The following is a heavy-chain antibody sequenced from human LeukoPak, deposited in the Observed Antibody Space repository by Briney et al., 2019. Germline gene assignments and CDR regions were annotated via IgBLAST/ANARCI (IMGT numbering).Heavy chain of an antibody. CDR1: GYTFTDYY. J-gene: IGHJ4*02. CDR2: VDPEDGET. V-gene: IGHV1-69-2*01. D-gene: IGHD3-22*01. CDR3: ATQKRDYYDSSGLD. Sequence: ATVKSSCKVSGYTFTDYYMHWVQQAPGKGLESMGLVDPEDGETIYAEKFQGRVTITADTSTDTAYMELSSLRSEDTAVYYCATQKRDYYDSSGLDWGQGTLVTVSS.